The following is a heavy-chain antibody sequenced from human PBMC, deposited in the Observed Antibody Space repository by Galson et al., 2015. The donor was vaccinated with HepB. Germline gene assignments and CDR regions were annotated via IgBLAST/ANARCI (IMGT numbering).Heavy chain of an antibody. CDR2: INHSGST. CDR1: GGSISSGGYY. V-gene: IGHV4-39*07. J-gene: IGHJ5*02. CDR3: ARAPRLVPAAKWFDP. D-gene: IGHD2-2*01. Sequence: SETLSLTCTVSGGSISSGGYYWSWIRQHPGKGLEWIGEINHSGSTNYNPSLKSRVTISVDTSKNQFSLKLSSVTAADTAVYYCARAPRLVPAAKWFDPWGQGTLVTVSS.